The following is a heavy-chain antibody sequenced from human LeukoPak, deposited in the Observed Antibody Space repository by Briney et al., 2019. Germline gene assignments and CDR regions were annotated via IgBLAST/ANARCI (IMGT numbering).Heavy chain of an antibody. Sequence: SETLSLTCTVSGVSISSGGYYWSWIRQHPGKGLEWIGYIYYSGSTYYNPSLKSRVTISVDTSKNQFSLKLSSVTAADTAVYYCARVGRAYYFDYWGQGTLVTVSS. CDR1: GVSISSGGYY. CDR2: IYYSGST. D-gene: IGHD3-10*01. V-gene: IGHV4-31*03. CDR3: ARVGRAYYFDY. J-gene: IGHJ4*02.